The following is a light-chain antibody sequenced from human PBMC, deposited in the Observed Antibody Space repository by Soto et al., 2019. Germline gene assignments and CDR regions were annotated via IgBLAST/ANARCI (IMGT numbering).Light chain of an antibody. Sequence: DIQMTQSPSSLSASVGDIVTVTFRTSQNIYNYLNWYQQKPGKAPKLLIYAASSVQSGVPLRFSGSGSGTDFTLTISSLQPEDFATYYCQQTHSTPVTFGQGTRLEIK. V-gene: IGKV1-39*01. CDR2: AAS. CDR3: QQTHSTPVT. CDR1: QNIYNY. J-gene: IGKJ5*01.